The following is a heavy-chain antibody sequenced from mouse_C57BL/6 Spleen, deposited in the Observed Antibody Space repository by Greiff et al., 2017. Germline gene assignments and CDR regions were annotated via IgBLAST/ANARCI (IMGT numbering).Heavy chain of an antibody. D-gene: IGHD5-5*01. J-gene: IGHJ4*01. Sequence: QVQLKQPGAELVKPGASVKLSCKASGYTFTSYWMHWVKQRPGQGLEWIGMIHPNSGSTNYNEKFKSKATLTVDKSSSTAYMQLSSLTSEDSAVYYCARPLPTRGYAMDYWGQGTSVTVSS. CDR2: IHPNSGST. CDR1: GYTFTSYW. V-gene: IGHV1-64*01. CDR3: ARPLPTRGYAMDY.